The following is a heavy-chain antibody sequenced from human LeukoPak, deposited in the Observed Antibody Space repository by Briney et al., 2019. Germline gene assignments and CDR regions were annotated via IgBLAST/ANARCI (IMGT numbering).Heavy chain of an antibody. Sequence: GGSLRLSCAASGFTFSTYEMNWVRQAPGMGLEWVSYISTSSSTVYYADSVKGRFTISRDNAKNSLYLQVNSLRVEDTAIYYCAREGGTHSGNSRLDYWGQGTLVTVSS. CDR2: ISTSSSTV. D-gene: IGHD4-23*01. J-gene: IGHJ4*02. CDR3: AREGGTHSGNSRLDY. V-gene: IGHV3-48*03. CDR1: GFTFSTYE.